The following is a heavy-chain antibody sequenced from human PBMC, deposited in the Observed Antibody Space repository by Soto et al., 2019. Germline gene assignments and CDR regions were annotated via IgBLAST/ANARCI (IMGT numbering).Heavy chain of an antibody. CDR2: IYWDDDK. D-gene: IGHD1-26*01. Sequence: QITLKESGPMLVKPTQTLTLTCTFSGFSLSTSGVGVGWIRQPPGKALEWLALIYWDDDKRYNPSLKSRLTITKDNSKNQVVLKMTNMDPVDTPTYSCTPRRGNRWDFDYWGQGTPVTVSS. CDR1: GFSLSTSGVG. V-gene: IGHV2-5*02. J-gene: IGHJ4*02. CDR3: TPRRGNRWDFDY.